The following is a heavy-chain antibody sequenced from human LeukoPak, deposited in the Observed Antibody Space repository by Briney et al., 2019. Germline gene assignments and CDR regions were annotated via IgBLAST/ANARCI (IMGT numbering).Heavy chain of an antibody. CDR3: ARARGSARFDY. J-gene: IGHJ4*02. CDR2: INSDGSST. D-gene: IGHD1-26*01. V-gene: IGHV3-74*01. Sequence: GGSLRLSCAASGFTFSSYWMHWVRQAPGKGLVWVSRINSDGSSTSYADSVKGRFTISRDNAKNTLYLQMNSLRAEDTAAYYCARARGSARFDYWGQGTLVTVSS. CDR1: GFTFSSYW.